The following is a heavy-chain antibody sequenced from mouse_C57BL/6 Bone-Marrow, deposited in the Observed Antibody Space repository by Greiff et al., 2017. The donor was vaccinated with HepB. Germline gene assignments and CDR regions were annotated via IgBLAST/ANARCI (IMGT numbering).Heavy chain of an antibody. J-gene: IGHJ1*03. D-gene: IGHD1-1*01. CDR2: ISSGGDYI. CDR3: TRDPVITTVVALYWYFDV. Sequence: EVMLVESGEGLVKPGGSLKLSCAASGFTFSSYAMSWVRQTPEKRLEWVAYISSGGDYIYYADTVKGRFTISRDNARNTLYLQMSSLKSEDTAMYYCTRDPVITTVVALYWYFDVWGTGTTVTVSS. CDR1: GFTFSSYA. V-gene: IGHV5-9-1*02.